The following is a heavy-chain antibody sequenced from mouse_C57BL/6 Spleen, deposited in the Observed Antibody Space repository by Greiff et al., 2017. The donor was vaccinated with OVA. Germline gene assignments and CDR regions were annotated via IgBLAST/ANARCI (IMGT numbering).Heavy chain of an antibody. CDR3: ARSDIYYSVDWCIEV. CDR2: IDPSDSYT. V-gene: IGHV1-69*01. Sequence: VQLQQSGAELVMPGASVKLSCKASGYTFTSYWMHWVKQRPGQGLEWIGEIDPSDSYTIYNQKFKGKSTLTVDKSSSTAYMQLSSLTSEDSAVYYCARSDIYYSVDWCIEVWGTGTTGTVSS. CDR1: GYTFTSYW. D-gene: IGHD2-12*01. J-gene: IGHJ1*03.